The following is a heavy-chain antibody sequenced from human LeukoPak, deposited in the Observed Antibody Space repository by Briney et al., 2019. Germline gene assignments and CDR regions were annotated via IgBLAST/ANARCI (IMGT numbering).Heavy chain of an antibody. V-gene: IGHV3-11*01. D-gene: IGHD3-22*01. J-gene: IGHJ4*02. CDR2: ITSSGSQ. Sequence: GGSLRLSCAASGFNLNGYYMSWIRQAPGKGLEWISYITSSGSQYYSDSVKGRFTISRDAASKSLYLQMKSLRAEDTAVYFCTRDQDAGYGLGYWGQGTLVTVSS. CDR3: TRDQDAGYGLGY. CDR1: GFNLNGYY.